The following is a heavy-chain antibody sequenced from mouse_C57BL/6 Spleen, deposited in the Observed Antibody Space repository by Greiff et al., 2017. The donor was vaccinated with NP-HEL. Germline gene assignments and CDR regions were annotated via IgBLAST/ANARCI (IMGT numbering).Heavy chain of an antibody. CDR1: GFNIKDDY. CDR3: TPHPPYDYGKEGYFDY. D-gene: IGHD2-4*01. CDR2: IDPENGDT. J-gene: IGHJ2*01. Sequence: VQLKQSGAELVRPGASVKLSCTASGFNIKDDYMHWVKQRPEQGLEWIGWIDPENGDTEYASKFQGKATITADTSSNTAYLQLSSLTSEDTAVYYCTPHPPYDYGKEGYFDYWGQGTTLTVSS. V-gene: IGHV14-4*01.